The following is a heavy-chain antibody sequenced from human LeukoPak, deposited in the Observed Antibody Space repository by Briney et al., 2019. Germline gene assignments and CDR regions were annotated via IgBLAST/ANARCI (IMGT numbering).Heavy chain of an antibody. CDR1: GFTFGSYS. Sequence: GGSLRLSCAASGFTFGSYSMNWVRQAPGKGLGWVSSISSSSSYIYYTDSVKGRFTISRDNAKSSLYLQMNSLRAEDTAIYYCARDPARFYYFDYWGQGTLVTVSS. V-gene: IGHV3-21*01. CDR2: ISSSSSYI. J-gene: IGHJ4*02. CDR3: ARDPARFYYFDY.